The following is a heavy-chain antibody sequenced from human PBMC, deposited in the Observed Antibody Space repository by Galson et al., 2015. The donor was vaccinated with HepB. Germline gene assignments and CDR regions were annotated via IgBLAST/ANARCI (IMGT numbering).Heavy chain of an antibody. D-gene: IGHD3-10*01. Sequence: SLRLSCAASGFTFDDYAMHWVRQAPGKGLEWVSGISWNSGSIGYADSVKGRFTISRDNAKNSLYLQMNSLRAEDTALYCCAKGLTDPYGSGSYLSPENYGMDVWGQGTTVTVSS. CDR2: ISWNSGSI. J-gene: IGHJ6*02. V-gene: IGHV3-9*01. CDR1: GFTFDDYA. CDR3: AKGLTDPYGSGSYLSPENYGMDV.